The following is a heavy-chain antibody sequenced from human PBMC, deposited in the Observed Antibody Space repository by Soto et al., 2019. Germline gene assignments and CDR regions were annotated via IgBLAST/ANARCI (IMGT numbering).Heavy chain of an antibody. Sequence: SSETLSLTCTVSGGSTSSSSYYWGWIRQPPGKGLEWIGSIYYSGSTYYNPSLKSRVTISVDTSKNQFSLKLSSVTAADTAVYYCARDDFWSGYYLNYYYYYGMDVWGQGTTVTVSS. J-gene: IGHJ6*02. V-gene: IGHV4-39*02. CDR1: GGSTSSSSYY. CDR3: ARDDFWSGYYLNYYYYYGMDV. D-gene: IGHD3-3*01. CDR2: IYYSGST.